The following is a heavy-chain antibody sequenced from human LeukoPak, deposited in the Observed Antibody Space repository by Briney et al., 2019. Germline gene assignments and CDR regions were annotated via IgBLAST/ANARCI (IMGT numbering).Heavy chain of an antibody. Sequence: GGSLRLSCAASGFTFSDYYMSWIRQAPGKGLEWVSYISSSGSTIYYADSVKGRFTISRDNAKNSLYLQMNSLRAEDTAVNYCARAYIVVVVAARPYGMDVWGQGTTVTVSS. D-gene: IGHD2-15*01. CDR2: ISSSGSTI. CDR3: ARAYIVVVVAARPYGMDV. J-gene: IGHJ6*02. V-gene: IGHV3-11*01. CDR1: GFTFSDYY.